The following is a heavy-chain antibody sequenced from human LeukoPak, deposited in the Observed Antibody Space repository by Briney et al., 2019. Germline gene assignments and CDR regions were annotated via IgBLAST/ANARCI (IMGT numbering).Heavy chain of an antibody. J-gene: IGHJ5*02. CDR1: GFTFSNAW. Sequence: GGSLRLSCATSGFTFSNAWVSWVRQAPGKGLEWVGRIKSKTDGGTTDYAAPVKGRFTISRDDSKNTLYLQMNSLKTEDTAVYYCTTGVLGLKQLVRPWGQGTLVTVSS. CDR2: IKSKTDGGTT. D-gene: IGHD6-6*01. V-gene: IGHV3-15*01. CDR3: TTGVLGLKQLVRP.